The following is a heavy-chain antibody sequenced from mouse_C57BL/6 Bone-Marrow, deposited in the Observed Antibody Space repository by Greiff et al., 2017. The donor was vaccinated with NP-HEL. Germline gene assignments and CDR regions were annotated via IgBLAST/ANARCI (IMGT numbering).Heavy chain of an antibody. Sequence: VKLMESGPELVKPGASVKISCKASGYAFSSSWMNWVKQRPGKGLEWIGRIYPGDGDTNYNGKFKGKATLTADKSSSTAYMQLSSLTSEDSAVYFCARFYYGSLDYWGQGTTLTVSS. CDR1: GYAFSSSW. CDR2: IYPGDGDT. V-gene: IGHV1-82*01. J-gene: IGHJ2*01. D-gene: IGHD1-1*01. CDR3: ARFYYGSLDY.